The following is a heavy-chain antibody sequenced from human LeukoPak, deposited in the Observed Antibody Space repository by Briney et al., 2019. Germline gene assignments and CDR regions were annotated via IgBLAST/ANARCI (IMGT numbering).Heavy chain of an antibody. V-gene: IGHV2-5*02. D-gene: IGHD3-16*01. J-gene: IGHJ3*01. CDR1: GFSLTSSGVG. CDR3: AHRVGGMGEKNAFDV. Sequence: SGPTLVNPRQTLTVTCSFSGFSLTSSGVGVGWIRQPPGKPLEWLALIYGDDYKRYSPSLKTRLIITKDTSKNQVVLTMANMDPVDTATYYCAHRVGGMGEKNAFDVWGQGTLVIVSS. CDR2: IYGDDYK.